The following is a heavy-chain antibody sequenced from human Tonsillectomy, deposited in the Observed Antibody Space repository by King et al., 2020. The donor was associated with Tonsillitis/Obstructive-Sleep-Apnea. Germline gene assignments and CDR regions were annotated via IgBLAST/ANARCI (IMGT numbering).Heavy chain of an antibody. CDR3: ARAQPTYCSSTSCYRLLYYYYGMDV. CDR1: GGSISSYY. D-gene: IGHD2-2*01. V-gene: IGHV4-34*01. J-gene: IGHJ6*02. Sequence: QLQESGPGLVKPSETLSLTCTVSGGSISSYYWSWLRQPPGKGLEWIGEINHSGSTNYNPSLKSRVTISVDTSKNQFSLKLSSVTAADTAVYYCARAQPTYCSSTSCYRLLYYYYGMDVWGQGTTVTVSS. CDR2: INHSGST.